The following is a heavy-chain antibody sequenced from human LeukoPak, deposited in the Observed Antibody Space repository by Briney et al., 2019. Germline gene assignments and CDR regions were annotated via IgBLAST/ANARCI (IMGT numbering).Heavy chain of an antibody. V-gene: IGHV3-23*01. J-gene: IGHJ4*02. CDR1: GFTFSSYA. CDR3: TTDPFHDYGDFLTLGY. Sequence: GGSLRLSCAASGFTFSSYAMSWVRQAPGKGLEWVSAISGSGGSTYYADSVKGRFTISRDNSKNTLYLQMNSLKTEDTAVYYCTTDPFHDYGDFLTLGYWGQGTLVTVSS. D-gene: IGHD4-17*01. CDR2: ISGSGGST.